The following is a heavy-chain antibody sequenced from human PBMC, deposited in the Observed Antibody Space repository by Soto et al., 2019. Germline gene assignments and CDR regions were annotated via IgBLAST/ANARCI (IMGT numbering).Heavy chain of an antibody. Sequence: GESLKISCAASGFTFSSYAMSWVRQAPGKGLEWVSAISGSGGSTYYADSVKGRFTISRDNSKNTLYLQMNSLRAEDTAVYYCAKDLQKGYCSSTSCPPSYYMDVWGKGTTVTVSS. CDR2: ISGSGGST. CDR1: GFTFSSYA. V-gene: IGHV3-23*01. D-gene: IGHD2-2*01. J-gene: IGHJ6*03. CDR3: AKDLQKGYCSSTSCPPSYYMDV.